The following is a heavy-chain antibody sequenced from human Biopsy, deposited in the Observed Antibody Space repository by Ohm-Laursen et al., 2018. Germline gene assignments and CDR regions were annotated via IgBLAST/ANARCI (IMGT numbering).Heavy chain of an antibody. CDR3: AKTFHGSSFLYDY. CDR1: RFTFSSDA. Sequence: SLRLSCSASRFTFSSDAMSWVRQAPGKGLEWVSAISGSSTSYYADSVKGRFTISRDNSKNTLYLQMNSLTAEDTAVYYCAKTFHGSSFLYDYWGQGTLVTVSS. D-gene: IGHD2-15*01. V-gene: IGHV3-23*01. CDR2: ISGSSTS. J-gene: IGHJ4*02.